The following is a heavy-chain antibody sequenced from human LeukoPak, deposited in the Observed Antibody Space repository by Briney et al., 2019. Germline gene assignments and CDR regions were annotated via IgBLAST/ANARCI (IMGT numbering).Heavy chain of an antibody. CDR1: GGSFSGYY. D-gene: IGHD2-15*01. Sequence: PSETLSLTCAVSGGSFSGYYWSWIRQPPGKRLEWIGEINPSGSTNYNPSLKSRVTILVATSKNQLSLKLSSVTAADTAVYYCAREPGYCTGGSCYGGWFDPWGQGTLVTVSS. CDR2: INPSGST. J-gene: IGHJ5*02. V-gene: IGHV4-34*01. CDR3: AREPGYCTGGSCYGGWFDP.